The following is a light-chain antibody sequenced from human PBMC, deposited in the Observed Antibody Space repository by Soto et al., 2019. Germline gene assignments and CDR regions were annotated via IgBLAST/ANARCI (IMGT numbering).Light chain of an antibody. Sequence: ETALTQSAATPSVSHGQPATLSCRASQSVSSYLAWYQQKPGQAPRLLIYDASNRATGIPARFSGSGSGTDFTLTISSLEPEDFAVYYCQQRSNWPWTFGQGTKVDIK. CDR3: QQRSNWPWT. J-gene: IGKJ1*01. CDR2: DAS. V-gene: IGKV3-11*01. CDR1: QSVSSY.